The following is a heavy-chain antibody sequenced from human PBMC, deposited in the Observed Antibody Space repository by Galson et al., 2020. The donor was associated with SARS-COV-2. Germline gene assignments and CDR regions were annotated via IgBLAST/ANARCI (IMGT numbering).Heavy chain of an antibody. J-gene: IGHJ2*01. V-gene: IGHV4-61*01. CDR1: GGSIRSSSYY. D-gene: IGHD2-2*01. Sequence: SETLSLTCTVSGGSIRSSSYYWGWIRQPPGKGLEWIGYIYYSGSTNYNPSLKSRVTISVDTSKNQFSLKLSSVTAADTAVYYCARDSILGYCSSTSCSLPFTVGFDLWGRGTLVTVSS. CDR3: ARDSILGYCSSTSCSLPFTVGFDL. CDR2: IYYSGST.